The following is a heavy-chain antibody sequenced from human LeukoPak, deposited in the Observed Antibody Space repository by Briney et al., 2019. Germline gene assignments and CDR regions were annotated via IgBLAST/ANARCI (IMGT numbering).Heavy chain of an antibody. J-gene: IGHJ4*02. CDR3: ARDQVDPASPPDFDY. D-gene: IGHD2-15*01. CDR1: GGTFSSYA. CDR2: IIPIFGTA. Sequence: SVKVSCKASGGTFSSYAISWVRQAPGQGLEWMGRIIPIFGTANYAQKFQGRVTITTDESTSTAYMELSSLGSEDTAVYYCARDQVDPASPPDFDYWGQGTLVTVSS. V-gene: IGHV1-69*05.